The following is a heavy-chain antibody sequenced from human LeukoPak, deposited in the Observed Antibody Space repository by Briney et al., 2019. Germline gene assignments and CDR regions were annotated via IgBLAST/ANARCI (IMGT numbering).Heavy chain of an antibody. CDR2: INPNSGGT. Sequence: GASVKVSCKASEYSFTGYFMHWVRQAPGQGLEWMGWINPNSGGTNYAQKFQGRVTMTADTSTDTVYMELSSLRSEDTAVYYCATEGKMVRGVYTDYWGQGTLVTVSS. J-gene: IGHJ4*02. CDR1: EYSFTGYF. CDR3: ATEGKMVRGVYTDY. V-gene: IGHV1-2*02. D-gene: IGHD3-10*01.